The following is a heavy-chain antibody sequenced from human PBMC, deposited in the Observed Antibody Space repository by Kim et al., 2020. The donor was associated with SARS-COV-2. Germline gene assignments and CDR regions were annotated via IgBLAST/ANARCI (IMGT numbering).Heavy chain of an antibody. V-gene: IGHV3-30-3*01. J-gene: IGHJ6*02. CDR1: GVSFDSSA. Sequence: GGSLRLSCAASGVSFDSSAMNWVRQAPGKGLEWVAVISFDGRNKAYADSVKGRFTISRDNSKSTLHLQMNSLRVEDTAVYYCARGNCYESVSLSDYYNGMDVWGQGTTVTVSS. D-gene: IGHD3-10*01. CDR3: ARGNCYESVSLSDYYNGMDV. CDR2: ISFDGRNK.